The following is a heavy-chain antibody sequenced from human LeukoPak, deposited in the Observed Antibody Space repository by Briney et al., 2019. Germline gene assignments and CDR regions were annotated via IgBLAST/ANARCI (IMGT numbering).Heavy chain of an antibody. CDR2: IYYSGST. J-gene: IGHJ4*02. V-gene: IGHV4-31*03. CDR3: ARDGATYYYDSSGYLEV. D-gene: IGHD3-22*01. Sequence: PSETLSLTCTVSGGSISSGGYYWSWIRQHPGKGLEWIGYIYYSGSTYYNPSLKSRVTISVDTSKNQFSLKLSSVTAADTAVYYCARDGATYYYDSSGYLEVWGQGTLVTVSS. CDR1: GGSISSGGYY.